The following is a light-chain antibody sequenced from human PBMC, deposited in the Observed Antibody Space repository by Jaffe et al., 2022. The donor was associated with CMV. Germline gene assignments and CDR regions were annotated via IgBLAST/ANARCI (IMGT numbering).Light chain of an antibody. Sequence: DIQMTQSPSSLSASVGDRVTITCRASQGTGTSLAWYQQKPGKAPQLLLYAASRLESGVPSRFSGSGSGTDYTLTISSLQSEDFGTYYCQQYYTGPHTFGQGTKLEIK. V-gene: IGKV1-NL1*01. CDR3: QQYYTGPHT. J-gene: IGKJ2*01. CDR1: QGTGTS. CDR2: AAS.